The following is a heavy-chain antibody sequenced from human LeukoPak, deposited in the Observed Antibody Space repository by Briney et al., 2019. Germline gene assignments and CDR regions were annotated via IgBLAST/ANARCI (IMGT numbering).Heavy chain of an antibody. Sequence: PGGSLRLSCAASGFTFSSYSMNWVRQAPGKGLEWVSYISSSSIKYYADSVKGRFTISRDNAKNSLYLQMNSLRAEDTAVYYCARVWDDSSGDGDYWGQGTLVTVSS. CDR3: ARVWDDSSGDGDY. J-gene: IGHJ4*02. CDR2: ISSSSIK. D-gene: IGHD3-22*01. CDR1: GFTFSSYS. V-gene: IGHV3-48*01.